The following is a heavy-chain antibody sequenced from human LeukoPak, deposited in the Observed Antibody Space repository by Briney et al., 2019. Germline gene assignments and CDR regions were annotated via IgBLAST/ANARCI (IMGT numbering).Heavy chain of an antibody. Sequence: SQTLSLTCAISGDSVSTNSAAWNWMRQSPSRGLEWLGRTYFLSRWYSEYATSVQGRITINPDTSRNHFSLQLNSVSPEDTAVYYCARWQHGPRYFDYWGQGTLVSVSS. CDR2: TYFLSRWYS. V-gene: IGHV6-1*01. J-gene: IGHJ4*02. CDR3: ARWQHGPRYFDY. D-gene: IGHD5-24*01. CDR1: GDSVSTNSAA.